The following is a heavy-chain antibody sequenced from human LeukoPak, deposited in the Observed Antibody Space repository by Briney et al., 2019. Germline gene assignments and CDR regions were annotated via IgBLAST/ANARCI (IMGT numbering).Heavy chain of an antibody. D-gene: IGHD1-26*01. J-gene: IGHJ4*02. V-gene: IGHV3-11*06. CDR1: GFTFGDYY. CDR2: ISSSSSYT. Sequence: PGGSLRLSCAASGFTFGDYYMTWIRQAPGEGLEWVSYISSSSSYTNYADSVKGRFTISRDNSKNSLYLQMNRLRAEDTAVYYCAKSRGGNYYVFDYWGQGTLVTVSS. CDR3: AKSRGGNYYVFDY.